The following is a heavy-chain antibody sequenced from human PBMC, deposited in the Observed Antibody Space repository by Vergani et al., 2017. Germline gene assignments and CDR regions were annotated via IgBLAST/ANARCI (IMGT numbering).Heavy chain of an antibody. CDR3: AKGLAAAGTVLDY. D-gene: IGHD6-13*01. V-gene: IGHV3-66*03. CDR1: GFTVSSNF. J-gene: IGHJ4*02. Sequence: EVQLVESGGGLIQPGGSLRLSCAASGFTVSSNFMSWVRQAPGKGLEWVSILYSGGSTYYADSVKGRFTISRDNSKNTLYLQMNSLRAEDTAVYYCAKGLAAAGTVLDYWGQGTLVTVSS. CDR2: LYSGGST.